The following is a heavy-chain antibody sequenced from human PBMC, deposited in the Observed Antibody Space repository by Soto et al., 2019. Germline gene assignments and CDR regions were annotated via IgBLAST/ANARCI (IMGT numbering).Heavy chain of an antibody. V-gene: IGHV3-9*01. CDR2: ISWNSGSI. Sequence: LRLSCAAAGFTFDDYAMHWVRQAPGKGLEWVSGISWNSGSIGYADSVKGRFTIPRDNAKNSLYLQMNSLRAEDTALYYCAKDRRLGDRFGELSTYYYGMHACGQGTTATVSS. D-gene: IGHD3-10*01. CDR1: GFTFDDYA. J-gene: IGHJ6*02. CDR3: AKDRRLGDRFGELSTYYYGMHA.